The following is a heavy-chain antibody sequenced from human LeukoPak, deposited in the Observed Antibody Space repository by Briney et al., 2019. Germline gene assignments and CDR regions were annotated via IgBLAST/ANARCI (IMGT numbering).Heavy chain of an antibody. V-gene: IGHV4-38-2*02. CDR3: ARNPLRFLEWLFDY. CDR1: GYSISRGYH. D-gene: IGHD3-3*01. J-gene: IGHJ4*02. Sequence: SETLSLTCSVSGYSISRGYHWAWVRQPPGKGLEWVGSVHHSGATYYNPSLNSRLTISADTSKNQFSLKLSSVTAADTAVYYCARNPLRFLEWLFDYWGQGTLVTVSS. CDR2: VHHSGAT.